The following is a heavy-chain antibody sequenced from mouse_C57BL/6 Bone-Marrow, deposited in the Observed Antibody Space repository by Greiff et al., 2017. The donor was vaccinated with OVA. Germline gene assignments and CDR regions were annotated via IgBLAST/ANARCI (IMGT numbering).Heavy chain of an antibody. J-gene: IGHJ2*01. CDR2: IRSKSNNYAT. Sequence: EVKLVESGGGLVQPKGSLKLSCAASGFSFNTYAMNWVRQAPGKGLEWVARIRSKSNNYATYYADSVKDRFTISRDDSESMLYLQMNNLKTEDTAMYYCVRQKSLYNYFDYWGQGTTLTVSS. CDR1: GFSFNTYA. V-gene: IGHV10-1*01. CDR3: VRQKSLYNYFDY. D-gene: IGHD6-1*01.